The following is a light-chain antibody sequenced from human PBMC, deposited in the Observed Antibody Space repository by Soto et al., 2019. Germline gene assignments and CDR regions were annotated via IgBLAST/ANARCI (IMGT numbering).Light chain of an antibody. V-gene: IGLV2-23*01. CDR1: SSDVGSYNL. J-gene: IGLJ1*01. CDR3: CSYAGSSTVYV. CDR2: EGN. Sequence: QSALTQPASVCGSPGQSITISCTGTSSDVGSYNLVSWYQQRPGQAPKLIIYEGNKWPSGVSNRFSASKSANTASLTISGLQAEDEADYYCCSYAGSSTVYVFGTGTKLTVL.